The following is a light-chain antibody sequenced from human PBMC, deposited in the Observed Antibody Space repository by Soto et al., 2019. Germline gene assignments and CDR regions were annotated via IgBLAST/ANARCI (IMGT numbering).Light chain of an antibody. V-gene: IGLV2-8*01. J-gene: IGLJ3*02. CDR2: EVN. CDR3: SSYSASNNRWV. Sequence: QSVLTQPPSASGSPGQSVTISCTGTSGDVGAYNYVSWYQQYPGTAPRLIIYEVNKRPSGVPDRFSGSKSGNTASLTVSGLQAEDEAEYHCSSYSASNNRWVFGGGTKVTVL. CDR1: SGDVGAYNY.